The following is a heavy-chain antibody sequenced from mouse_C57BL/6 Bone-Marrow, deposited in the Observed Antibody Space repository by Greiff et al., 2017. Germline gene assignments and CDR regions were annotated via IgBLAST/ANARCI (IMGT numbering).Heavy chain of an antibody. V-gene: IGHV14-4*01. CDR1: GFNIQDDY. CDR2: IDPENGDT. D-gene: IGHD2-4*01. J-gene: IGHJ2*01. Sequence: EVQLQQSGAELVRPGASVKFSCTASGFNIQDDYMHWVKQRPEQGLEWIGWIDPENGDTEYASKFKGKATLTVDTSSNTAYLQSSSLTSEDTAVYYCTTPSTMITTVDYWGQGTTLTVSS. CDR3: TTPSTMITTVDY.